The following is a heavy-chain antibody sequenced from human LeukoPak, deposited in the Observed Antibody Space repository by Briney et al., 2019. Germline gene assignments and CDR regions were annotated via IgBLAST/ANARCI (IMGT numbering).Heavy chain of an antibody. D-gene: IGHD3-22*01. V-gene: IGHV3-48*04. Sequence: PGGSLRLSCAASGFTFSSYSMNWVRQATGKRLEGVSYISSSSSTIYYADSVKGRFTISRDNAKNSLYVQMNSLRAEDTAVYYCARVRVITYWYFDLWGRGTLVTVSS. CDR3: ARVRVITYWYFDL. CDR2: ISSSSSTI. CDR1: GFTFSSYS. J-gene: IGHJ2*01.